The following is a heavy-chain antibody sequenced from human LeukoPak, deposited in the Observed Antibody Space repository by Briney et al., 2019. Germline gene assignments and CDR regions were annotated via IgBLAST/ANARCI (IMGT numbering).Heavy chain of an antibody. J-gene: IGHJ4*02. CDR3: ARDATRIAAPL. Sequence: GGSLRLSCAASGFTLSNYWMSWVRQAPGKGLERVSSISSSSSYIYYADSVKGRSTISRDNAKNSLYLQMNSLRAEDTAVYYCARDATRIAAPLWGQGTLVTVSS. D-gene: IGHD6-6*01. CDR2: ISSSSSYI. V-gene: IGHV3-21*01. CDR1: GFTLSNYW.